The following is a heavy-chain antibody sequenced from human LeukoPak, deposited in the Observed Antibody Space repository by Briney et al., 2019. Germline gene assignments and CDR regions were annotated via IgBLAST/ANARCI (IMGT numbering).Heavy chain of an antibody. CDR2: ISGSGGST. J-gene: IGHJ4*02. D-gene: IGHD3-10*01. CDR3: AKDWFGELLPAFDY. Sequence: GGSLRLSCAASGFTFSSYAMSWVRQAPGKGLEWVSAISGSGGSTYYADSVKGQFTISRDNPKNTLYLQMNSLRAEDTAVYYCAKDWFGELLPAFDYWGRGTLVTVSS. CDR1: GFTFSSYA. V-gene: IGHV3-23*01.